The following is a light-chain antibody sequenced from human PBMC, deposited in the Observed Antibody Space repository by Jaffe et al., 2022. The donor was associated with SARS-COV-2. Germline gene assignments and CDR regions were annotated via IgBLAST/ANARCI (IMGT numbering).Light chain of an antibody. J-gene: IGKJ4*01. CDR1: EDITNY. V-gene: IGKV1-33*01. CDR3: QQYDNLPLT. Sequence: DIQMTQSPSFLSASVGDRVTITCRASEDITNYLNWYQQKPGRAPKLLIYDASHLETGVPSRFSGGGSGTDFSFTISSLQPEDFATYYCQQYDNLPLTFGGGTKVDIK. CDR2: DAS.